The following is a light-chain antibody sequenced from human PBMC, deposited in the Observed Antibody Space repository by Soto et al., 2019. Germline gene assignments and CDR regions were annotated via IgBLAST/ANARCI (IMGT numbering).Light chain of an antibody. V-gene: IGLV2-23*02. CDR1: SSDVGSYNL. J-gene: IGLJ2*01. CDR2: EVT. Sequence: QSALTQPASVSGSPGQSITISCTGTSSDVGSYNLVSWYQHHPGKAPKLMIYEVTKRPSGVSNRFSGSKSGNSASLTISGLQAEDEGDYYCCSYAGISTYVVFGGGTQLTVL. CDR3: CSYAGISTYVV.